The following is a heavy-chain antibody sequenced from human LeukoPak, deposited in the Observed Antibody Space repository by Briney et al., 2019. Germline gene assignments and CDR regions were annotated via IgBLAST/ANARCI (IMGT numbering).Heavy chain of an antibody. CDR3: ARGKGYGDYSWFDP. V-gene: IGHV4-4*07. D-gene: IGHD4-17*01. CDR2: IYTSGST. CDR1: GGSISSYY. J-gene: IGHJ5*02. Sequence: SETLSLTCTVSGGSISSYYWSWIRQPAGKGLEWIGRIYTSGSTNYNPSLKSRVTMSVDTSKNQFSLKLSSVTAADTAVYYCARGKGYGDYSWFDPWGQGTLVTVSS.